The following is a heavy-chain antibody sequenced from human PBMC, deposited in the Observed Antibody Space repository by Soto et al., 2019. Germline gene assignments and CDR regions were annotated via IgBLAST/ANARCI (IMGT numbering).Heavy chain of an antibody. J-gene: IGHJ6*03. CDR2: ISSSSSYI. D-gene: IGHD6-6*01. Sequence: GGSLRLSCAASGFTFSSYSMNWVRQAPGKGLEWASSISSSSSYIYYADSVKGRFTISRDNAKNSLYLQMNSLRAEDTAVYYCVRDSVRVAARRSTHYYYYYMDVWGKGTTVTVSS. V-gene: IGHV3-21*01. CDR1: GFTFSSYS. CDR3: VRDSVRVAARRSTHYYYYYMDV.